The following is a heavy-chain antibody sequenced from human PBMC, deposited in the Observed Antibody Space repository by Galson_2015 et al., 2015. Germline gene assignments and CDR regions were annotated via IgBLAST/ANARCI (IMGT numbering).Heavy chain of an antibody. CDR2: ISSSSSTI. J-gene: IGHJ4*02. CDR3: ARGPPAYYWDYYFDY. CDR1: GFTFSSYS. V-gene: IGHV3-48*02. D-gene: IGHD2/OR15-2a*01. Sequence: SLRLSCAASGFTFSSYSMNWVRQAPGKGLEWVSYISSSSSTIYYADSVKGRFTISRDNAKNSLYLQMNSLRDEDTAVYYCARGPPAYYWDYYFDYWGQGTLVTVSS.